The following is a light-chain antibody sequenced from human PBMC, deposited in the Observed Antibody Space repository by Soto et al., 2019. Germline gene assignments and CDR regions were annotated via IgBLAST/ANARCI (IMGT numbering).Light chain of an antibody. CDR1: SRDVGGYNY. J-gene: IGLJ1*01. CDR2: EVS. CDR3: SSYAGSSNV. Sequence: QSALTQPASVSGSPGQSITISCTGTSRDVGGYNYVSWYQISPGKAPKLIIYEVSNRPSGVPDRFSGSKSGNTASLTVSGLQAEDEADYYCSSYAGSSNVFGTGTKLTVL. V-gene: IGLV2-8*01.